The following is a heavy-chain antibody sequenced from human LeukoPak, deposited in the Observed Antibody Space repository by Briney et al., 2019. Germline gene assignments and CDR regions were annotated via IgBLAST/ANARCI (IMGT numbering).Heavy chain of an antibody. J-gene: IGHJ1*01. D-gene: IGHD1-26*01. CDR3: ARDQMGGSYYGYFQH. CDR1: GYTFTTYG. Sequence: ASVKVSCKASGYTFTTYGISWVRQAPGQGLEWMGWISAYNCNTKYAQKLQGRVTMTTDTSTSTAYMELKSLRSDDTAVYYCARDQMGGSYYGYFQHWGQGTLVTVSS. CDR2: ISAYNCNT. V-gene: IGHV1-18*01.